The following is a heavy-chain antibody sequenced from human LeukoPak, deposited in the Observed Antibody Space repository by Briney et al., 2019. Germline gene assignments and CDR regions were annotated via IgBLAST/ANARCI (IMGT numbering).Heavy chain of an antibody. CDR3: ARDWSNMVRGVFDY. CDR1: GYTFTIYG. J-gene: IGHJ4*02. D-gene: IGHD3-10*01. CDR2: ISAYNGNT. V-gene: IGHV1-18*01. Sequence: ASVRVSCKASGYTFTIYGISWVRQAPGQGLEWMGWISAYNGNTNYAQKLQGRVTMTTDTSTSTAYMELRSLRSDDTAVYYCARDWSNMVRGVFDYWGQGTLVVVSS.